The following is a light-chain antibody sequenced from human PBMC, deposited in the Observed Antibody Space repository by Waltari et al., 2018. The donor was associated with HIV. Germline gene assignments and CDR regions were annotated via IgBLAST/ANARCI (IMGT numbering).Light chain of an antibody. J-gene: IGLJ2*01. CDR3: CSYAGDYTWV. V-gene: IGLV2-11*01. CDR1: SSDVGGYNF. CDR2: DVN. Sequence: QSALTQPRSVSGSPGQSVTISCTGTSSDVGGYNFVPWYQQHPGKAPKLMIHDVNKWPSGVPDRFSGSKSANTASLTISGLQAEDEADYYCCSYAGDYTWVFGGGTKLTVL.